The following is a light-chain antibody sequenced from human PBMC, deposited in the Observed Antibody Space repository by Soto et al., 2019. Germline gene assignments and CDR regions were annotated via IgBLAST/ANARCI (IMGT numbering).Light chain of an antibody. CDR3: QQYGSSPPKT. V-gene: IGKV3-20*01. CDR1: QNVDTKY. J-gene: IGKJ1*01. Sequence: EIVWTQSPGSLSLSPGERATLACSASQNVDTKYLAWYQFKPGQAPRLLLYGASTRATGIPDRFSGSGSGTEFTLTISRLEPEDLAVYYCQQYGSSPPKTFGQGTKVDIK. CDR2: GAS.